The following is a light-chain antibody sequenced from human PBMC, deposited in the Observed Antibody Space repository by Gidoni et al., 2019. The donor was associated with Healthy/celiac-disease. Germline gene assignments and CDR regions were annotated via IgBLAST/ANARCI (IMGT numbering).Light chain of an antibody. CDR3: QQYYSYPRT. V-gene: IGKV1-8*01. J-gene: IGKJ1*01. CDR1: QGISSY. CDR2: AAS. Sequence: AIRMTQSPSSFSASTGDRVTITCRASQGISSYLAWYQQKPGKAPKLLIYAASTWQSGVPSRFSGSGAGTDFTLTISCLQSEDFATYCCQQYYSYPRTFGQGTKVEIK.